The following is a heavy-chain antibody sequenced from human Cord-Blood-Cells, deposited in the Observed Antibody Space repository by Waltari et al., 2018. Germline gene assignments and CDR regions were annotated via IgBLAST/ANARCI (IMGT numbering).Heavy chain of an antibody. Sequence: QVQLVESGGGVVQPGRALRPPWAAPGFTFSSHAMHWVRQAPGKGLEWMAVKSYDGSNKYYADSVKGRFTISRDNSKNTLYLQMNSLRAEDTAVYYCARGGHIVVVVAATDYWGQGTLVTVSS. CDR1: GFTFSSHA. V-gene: IGHV3-30-3*01. D-gene: IGHD2-15*01. CDR2: KSYDGSNK. CDR3: ARGGHIVVVVAATDY. J-gene: IGHJ4*02.